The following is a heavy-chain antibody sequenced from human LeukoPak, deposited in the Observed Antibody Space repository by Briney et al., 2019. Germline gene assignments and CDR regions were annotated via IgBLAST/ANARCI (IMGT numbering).Heavy chain of an antibody. CDR1: RCTFSSSD. D-gene: IGHD7-27*01. J-gene: IGHJ4*02. CDR3: VGGAPNWGFDF. V-gene: IGHV1-8*01. Sequence: GASVKVSCKASRCTFSSSDINWVRQAAGQGFEWMGWMSPTSGNTGYAQNFQGRVTMTRDTSISTAYMELTSLRSEDTAVYYCVGGAPNWGFDFWGQGTLVIVSS. CDR2: MSPTSGNT.